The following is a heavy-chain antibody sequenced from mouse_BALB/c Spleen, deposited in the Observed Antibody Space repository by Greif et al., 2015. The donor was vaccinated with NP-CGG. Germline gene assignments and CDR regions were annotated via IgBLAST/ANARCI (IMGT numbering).Heavy chain of an antibody. D-gene: IGHD1-1*01. J-gene: IGHJ2*01. CDR1: GFTFSSYA. CDR3: AREGNLLLRPLDY. CDR2: ISSGGSYT. V-gene: IGHV5-9-3*01. Sequence: DVKLVESGGGLVKPGGSLKLSCAASGFTFSSYAMSWVRQTPEKRLEWVATISSGGSYTYYPDSVKGRFTISRDNAKNTLYLQMSSLRSEDTAMYYCAREGNLLLRPLDYWGQGTTLTVSS.